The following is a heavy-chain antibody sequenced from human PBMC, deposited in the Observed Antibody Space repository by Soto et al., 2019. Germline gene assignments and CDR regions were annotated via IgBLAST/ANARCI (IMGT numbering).Heavy chain of an antibody. J-gene: IGHJ6*02. CDR1: GYTFTSYY. CDR2: INPSGGST. V-gene: IGHV1-46*01. D-gene: IGHD2-15*01. Sequence: KVSCKASGYTFTSYYMHWVRQAPGQGLEWMGIINPSGGSTSYAQKFQGRVTMTRDTSTSTVYMELSSLRSEDTAVYYCARDIVVVVAATDYYYGMDVWGQGTTVTVSS. CDR3: ARDIVVVVAATDYYYGMDV.